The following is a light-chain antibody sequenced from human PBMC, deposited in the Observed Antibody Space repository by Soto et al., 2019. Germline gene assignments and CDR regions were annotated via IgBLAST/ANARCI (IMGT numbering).Light chain of an antibody. V-gene: IGKV3-15*01. J-gene: IGKJ1*01. CDR1: QTINNN. CDR2: GAS. Sequence: EVGMTQAPATLSVSPGERATLSRRASQTINNNIAWYQLKDGQVPRLLIYGASTRATDIPARFSGSGSGTEFTLTISSLQSEDFAEYHCQQYNNWPQTFGQGTKVDIK. CDR3: QQYNNWPQT.